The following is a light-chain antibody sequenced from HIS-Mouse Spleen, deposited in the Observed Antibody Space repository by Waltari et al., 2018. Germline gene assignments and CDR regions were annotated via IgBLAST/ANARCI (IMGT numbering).Light chain of an antibody. CDR2: AAS. CDR1: QGISSN. J-gene: IGKJ1*01. V-gene: IGKV1-9*01. CDR3: QQLNSYPPT. Sequence: DIQLTQSPSFLSASVGDRVTITCRASQGISSNLAWYQEKPGKGPKLLIYAASTLQSGVPSRFSGSGSGTEVTLTISSLQPEDFATYYCQQLNSYPPTFGQGTKVEIK.